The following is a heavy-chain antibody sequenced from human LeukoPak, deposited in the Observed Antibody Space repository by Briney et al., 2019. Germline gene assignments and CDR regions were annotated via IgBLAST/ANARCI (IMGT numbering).Heavy chain of an antibody. CDR3: ARQSGTEGYYSQFHYYYMDV. CDR1: DDSISSPDYY. V-gene: IGHV4-39*07. CDR2: VNYHGNT. D-gene: IGHD3-10*01. J-gene: IGHJ6*03. Sequence: SETLSLTCTVSDDSISSPDYYWGWIRQPPGKGLQWIGSVNYHGNTDYDPSLKSRVTISLDTSKNHFSLILTSVTAADTAVYFCARQSGTEGYYSQFHYYYMDVWGRGTTVTVYS.